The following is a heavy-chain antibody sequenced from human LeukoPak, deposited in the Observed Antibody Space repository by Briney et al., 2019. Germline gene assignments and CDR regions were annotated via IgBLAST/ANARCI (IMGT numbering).Heavy chain of an antibody. CDR3: ARLRAKDYYYYYMDV. Sequence: ASVKVSCKASGYTFTSYDINWVRQATGQGLEWMVWMNPNSGNTGYAQKFQGRVTITRNTSISTAYMELSSLRSEDTAVYYCARLRAKDYYYYYMDVWGKGTTVTVSS. CDR2: MNPNSGNT. V-gene: IGHV1-8*03. CDR1: GYTFTSYD. J-gene: IGHJ6*03.